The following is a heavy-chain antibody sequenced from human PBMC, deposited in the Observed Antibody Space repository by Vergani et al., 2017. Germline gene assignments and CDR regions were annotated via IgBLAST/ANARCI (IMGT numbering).Heavy chain of an antibody. V-gene: IGHV3-48*03. D-gene: IGHD3-22*01. CDR2: ISSSGSTI. J-gene: IGHJ5*02. CDR3: ARVDGYYDSSGYWGWFDP. Sequence: EVQLLESGGGLVQPGGSLRLSCAASGFTFSSYEMNWVRQAPGKGLEWVSYISSSGSTIYYADSVKGRFTISRDNAKNSLYLQMNSLRAEDTAVYYCARVDGYYDSSGYWGWFDPWGQGTLVTVSS. CDR1: GFTFSSYE.